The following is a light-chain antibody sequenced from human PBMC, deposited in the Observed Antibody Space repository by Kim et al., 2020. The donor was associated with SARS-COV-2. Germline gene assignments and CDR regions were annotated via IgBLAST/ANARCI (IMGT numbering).Light chain of an antibody. J-gene: IGLJ2*01. CDR1: SLRSYY. CDR3: NSRDSSGNVV. CDR2: GKN. Sequence: VALGQTFRITCQGDSLRSYYASWYQQKSGKAPLLVIYGKNNRPSGTPDRFSGSTSGNTASLTITGAQAEDEADYYCNSRDSSGNVVFGGGTQLTVL. V-gene: IGLV3-19*01.